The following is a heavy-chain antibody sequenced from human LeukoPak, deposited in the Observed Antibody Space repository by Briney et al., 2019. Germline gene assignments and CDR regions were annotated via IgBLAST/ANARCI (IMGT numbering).Heavy chain of an antibody. J-gene: IGHJ4*02. Sequence: PSETLSLTCTVSGCSISSYYWSWIRQPPGKGLEWIGYIYYSGSTNYNPSLKSRVTISVDTSKNQFSLKLSSVTAADTAVYYCARQEGVATTFDYWGQGTLVTVSS. D-gene: IGHD5-12*01. CDR3: ARQEGVATTFDY. CDR2: IYYSGST. CDR1: GCSISSYY. V-gene: IGHV4-59*01.